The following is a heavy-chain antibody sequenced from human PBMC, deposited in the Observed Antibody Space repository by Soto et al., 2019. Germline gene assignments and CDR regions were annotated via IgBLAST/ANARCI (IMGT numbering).Heavy chain of an antibody. CDR3: ARLGDYYPAFDY. Sequence: SETLSLTCTVSGDSITSNSYFWAWIRQPPGKGLEWVGYIYYTGTTSYNPSLRSRVAISVDASKSQFSLDLRSVTAADTAVYYCARLGDYYPAFDYWGHGALVTVSP. CDR2: IYYTGTT. D-gene: IGHD3-22*01. V-gene: IGHV4-39*01. J-gene: IGHJ4*01. CDR1: GDSITSNSYF.